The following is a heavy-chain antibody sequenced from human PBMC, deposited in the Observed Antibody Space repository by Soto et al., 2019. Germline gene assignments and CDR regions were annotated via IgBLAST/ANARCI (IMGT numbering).Heavy chain of an antibody. CDR2: IIPILGIA. CDR1: GGTFSSYT. D-gene: IGHD4-17*01. V-gene: IGHV1-69*02. J-gene: IGHJ6*03. Sequence: SVKVSCKASGGTFSSYTISWVRQAPGQGLEWMGRIIPILGIANYAQKFQGRVTITADKSTSTAYMELSSLRSEDTAVYYCASGTTVTTGNYYYYYMDVSGKGTTVTVSS. CDR3: ASGTTVTTGNYYYYYMDV.